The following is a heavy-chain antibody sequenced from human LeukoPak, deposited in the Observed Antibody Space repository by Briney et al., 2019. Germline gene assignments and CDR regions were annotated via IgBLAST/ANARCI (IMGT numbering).Heavy chain of an antibody. CDR2: IYYSGST. V-gene: IGHV4-59*01. J-gene: IGHJ4*02. Sequence: SETLSLTCTVSGGSISSYYWSWIRQPPGKGLEWIGYIYYSGSTNYNPSLKSRVTISVDTSKNQFSLKLSSVTAADTAVYYCARVSPPISAAAGTVYFDYWGQGTLVTVSS. CDR1: GGSISSYY. CDR3: ARVSPPISAAAGTVYFDY. D-gene: IGHD6-13*01.